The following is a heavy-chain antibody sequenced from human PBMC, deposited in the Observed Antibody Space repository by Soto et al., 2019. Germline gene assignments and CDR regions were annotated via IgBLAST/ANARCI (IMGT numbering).Heavy chain of an antibody. J-gene: IGHJ4*02. Sequence: QEHLVESGGGVVQPGRSLRLSCAASGFTFSHYAMHWVRQAPGKGLEWVAVLSYDGSTKYYADSVKGRFTISRDNSNNTLSLHMNRLRPEDTALFYCVIDAGYGGIPGGAYFDTWGQGTLVTVSS. CDR2: LSYDGSTK. CDR1: GFTFSHYA. V-gene: IGHV3-30-3*01. D-gene: IGHD4-17*01. CDR3: VIDAGYGGIPGGAYFDT.